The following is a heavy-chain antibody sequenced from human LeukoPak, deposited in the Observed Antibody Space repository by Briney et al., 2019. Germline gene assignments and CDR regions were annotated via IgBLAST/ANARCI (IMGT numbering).Heavy chain of an antibody. J-gene: IGHJ5*02. CDR3: ARGTPLDRVSHYNWFDP. V-gene: IGHV1-69*13. CDR1: GGTFSSYA. CDR2: IIPIFGTA. Sequence: SVKVSCKASGGTFSSYAISWVRQAPGQGLEWMGGIIPIFGTANYAQTFQGRVTFTADESTSTAYMELSSLRSEDTAVYYCARGTPLDRVSHYNWFDPWGQGTLVTVSS. D-gene: IGHD1-1*01.